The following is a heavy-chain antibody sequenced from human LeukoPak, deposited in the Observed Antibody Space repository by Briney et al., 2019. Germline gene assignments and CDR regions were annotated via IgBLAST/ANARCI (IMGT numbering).Heavy chain of an antibody. V-gene: IGHV1-46*01. J-gene: IGHJ2*01. D-gene: IGHD3-10*01. CDR1: GYTFSSYY. Sequence: ASVKVSCKASGYTFSSYYMHWVRQAPGQGLEWMGIINPSGGSTSYAQKFQGRITMTRDTSPSTVYMELSSLRSEDTAVYYCARSSVEHLVRPHYWYFDLWGRGTLVTVSS. CDR3: ARSSVEHLVRPHYWYFDL. CDR2: INPSGGST.